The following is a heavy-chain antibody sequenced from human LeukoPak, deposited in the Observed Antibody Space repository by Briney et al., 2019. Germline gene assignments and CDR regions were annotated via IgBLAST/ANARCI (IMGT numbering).Heavy chain of an antibody. V-gene: IGHV1-8*01. Sequence: ASVKVSCKASGYTFTSYDINWVRQATGQGLEWMGWMNPNSGNTGYARKFQGRVTMTRNTSISTAYMELSSLRSEDTAVYYCARASNDFWSGYYDFDYWGQGTLVTVSS. CDR1: GYTFTSYD. D-gene: IGHD3-3*01. CDR2: MNPNSGNT. J-gene: IGHJ4*02. CDR3: ARASNDFWSGYYDFDY.